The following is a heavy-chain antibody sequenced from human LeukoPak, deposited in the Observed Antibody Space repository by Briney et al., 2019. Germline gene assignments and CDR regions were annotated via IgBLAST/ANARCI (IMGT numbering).Heavy chain of an antibody. Sequence: GGSLRLSCAASGFTFSDYYMSWIRQAPGKGLEWVSYISSSGSTIYYADSVKGRFTISRDNAKNSLYLQMNSLRAEDTAVYYCAKDSQRYSRLVEYFDYWGQGTLVTVSS. CDR2: ISSSGSTI. CDR3: AKDSQRYSRLVEYFDY. D-gene: IGHD3-9*01. V-gene: IGHV3-11*04. J-gene: IGHJ4*02. CDR1: GFTFSDYY.